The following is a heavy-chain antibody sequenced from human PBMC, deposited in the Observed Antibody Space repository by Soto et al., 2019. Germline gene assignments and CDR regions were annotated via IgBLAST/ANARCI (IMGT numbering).Heavy chain of an antibody. V-gene: IGHV4-39*01. CDR1: GGSISSRDSY. Sequence: SETLSLTCTVSGGSISSRDSYWGWIGQPPGKGLEWIGSFHYSGSTYYNPSVKSRVTISVDTSKNQLSLRVTSVTAADTSVYYCARGFGRSHFDYWGQGTLVTVSS. D-gene: IGHD3-16*01. CDR3: ARGFGRSHFDY. CDR2: FHYSGST. J-gene: IGHJ4*02.